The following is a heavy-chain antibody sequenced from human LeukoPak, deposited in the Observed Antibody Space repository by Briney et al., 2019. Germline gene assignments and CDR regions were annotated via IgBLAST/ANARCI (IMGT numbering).Heavy chain of an antibody. CDR1: GGSFSGYY. CDR3: ARGKRYDSSGYYRRRYYYYYMDV. D-gene: IGHD3-22*01. Sequence: SETLPLTCAVYGGSFSGYYWSWIRQPPGKGLEWIGEINHSGSTNYNPSLKSRVTISVDTSKNQFSLKLSSVTAADTAVYYCARGKRYDSSGYYRRRYYYYYMDVWGKGTTVTVSS. CDR2: INHSGST. J-gene: IGHJ6*03. V-gene: IGHV4-34*01.